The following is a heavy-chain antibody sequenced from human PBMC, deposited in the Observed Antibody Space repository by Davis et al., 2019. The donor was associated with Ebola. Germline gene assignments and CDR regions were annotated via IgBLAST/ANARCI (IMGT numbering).Heavy chain of an antibody. CDR1: GFTFSSYW. J-gene: IGHJ5*02. V-gene: IGHV3-7*01. Sequence: GGSLRLSCAASGFTFSSYWMSWVRQAPGKGLEWVANIKQDGSEKYYVDSVKGRFTISRDNAKNSLYLQMNSLRAEDTAVYYCARDLMIRRTYNWFDPWGQETLVTVSS. CDR2: IKQDGSEK. CDR3: ARDLMIRRTYNWFDP. D-gene: IGHD3-16*01.